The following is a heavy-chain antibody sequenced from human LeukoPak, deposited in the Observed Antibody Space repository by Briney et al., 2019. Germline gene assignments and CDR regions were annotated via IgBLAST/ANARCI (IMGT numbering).Heavy chain of an antibody. D-gene: IGHD3-22*01. CDR1: GGSINSGGYY. CDR3: AIANYYDSSGYYYFDS. J-gene: IGHJ4*02. Sequence: SETLSLTCTVSGGSINSGGYYWSWIRQHPGKGLEWIGYIYYSGSTYYHPSLKSRVTISVDTSKNQFSLKLSSVTAADTAVYYCAIANYYDSSGYYYFDSWGQGTLVTVSS. V-gene: IGHV4-31*03. CDR2: IYYSGST.